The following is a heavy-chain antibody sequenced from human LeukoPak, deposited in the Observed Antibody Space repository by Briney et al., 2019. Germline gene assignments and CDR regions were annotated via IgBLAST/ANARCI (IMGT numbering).Heavy chain of an antibody. CDR2: IYPGDSDT. CDR1: GYSFTSYW. Sequence: GESLKISCKGSGYSFTSYWIGWVRQMPGKGLEWMGIIYPGDSDTRYSPSFQGQVTISADKSISTAYMELSRLRSDDTAVYYCARDRMSSNWYNAFDIWGQGTVVTVSS. CDR3: ARDRMSSNWYNAFDI. J-gene: IGHJ3*02. V-gene: IGHV5-51*01. D-gene: IGHD6-13*01.